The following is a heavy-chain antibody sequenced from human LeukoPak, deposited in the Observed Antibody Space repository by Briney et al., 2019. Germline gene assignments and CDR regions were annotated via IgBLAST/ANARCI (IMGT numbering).Heavy chain of an antibody. Sequence: ASVKVSCKVSGYTLTELSMHWVRQAPGKGLEWMGGFDPEDGETIYAQKFQGRVTMTKDTSTDTAYMELSSLRSEDTAVYYCATPPYYYYGMDVWGQGTTVTVSS. CDR3: ATPPYYYYGMDV. CDR2: FDPEDGET. V-gene: IGHV1-24*01. J-gene: IGHJ6*02. CDR1: GYTLTELS.